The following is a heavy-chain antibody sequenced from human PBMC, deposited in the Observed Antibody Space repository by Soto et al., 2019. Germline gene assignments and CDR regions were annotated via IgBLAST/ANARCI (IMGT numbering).Heavy chain of an antibody. J-gene: IGHJ6*02. Sequence: GGSLRLSCAASGFTFSSYAMSWVRQAPGKGLEWVSAISGSGGSTYYADSVKGRFTISRDNSKSTLYLQMNSLRAEDTAVYYCAKDPGATTGNYYYGMDVWGQGTTVTVSS. V-gene: IGHV3-23*01. CDR1: GFTFSSYA. CDR2: ISGSGGST. D-gene: IGHD1-26*01. CDR3: AKDPGATTGNYYYGMDV.